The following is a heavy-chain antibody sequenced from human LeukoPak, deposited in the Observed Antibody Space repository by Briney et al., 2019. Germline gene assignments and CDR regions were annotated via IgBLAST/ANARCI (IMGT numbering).Heavy chain of an antibody. CDR1: FTSYX. J-gene: IGHJ6*02. Sequence: FTSYXXXXXXXXXXQGLXXXGWMNPNSGNTGYAQKFQGRVTMTRNTSISTAYMELSSLRSEDTAVYYCARGNPPYYYYGMDVWGQGTTVTVSS. V-gene: IGHV1-8*01. CDR3: ARGNPPYYYYGMDV. CDR2: MNPNSGNT.